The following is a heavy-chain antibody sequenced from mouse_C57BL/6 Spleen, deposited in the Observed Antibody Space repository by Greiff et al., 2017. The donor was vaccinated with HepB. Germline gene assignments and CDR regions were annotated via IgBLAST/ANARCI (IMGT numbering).Heavy chain of an antibody. CDR2: IYPGSGST. V-gene: IGHV1-55*01. J-gene: IGHJ1*03. CDR3: ARMIRGYFDV. D-gene: IGHD2-4*01. CDR1: GYTFTSYW. Sequence: QVQLKQPGAELVKPGASVKMSCKASGYTFTSYWITWVKQRPGQGLEWIGDIYPGSGSTNYNEKFKSKATLTVDTSSSTAYMQLSSLTSEDSAVYYCARMIRGYFDVWGTGTTVTVSS.